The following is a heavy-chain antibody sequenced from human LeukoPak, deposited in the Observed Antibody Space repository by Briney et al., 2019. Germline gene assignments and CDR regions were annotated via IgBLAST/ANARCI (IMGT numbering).Heavy chain of an antibody. CDR3: AKEDDILTGYAPDSQAFDI. D-gene: IGHD3-9*01. Sequence: QPGGSLRLSCAASGFIFTNYWMHWVREGPGKELVWLARISGDGRGTTYADSVKGRFTISRDNSKNTLYLQMNSLRAEDTAVYYCAKEDDILTGYAPDSQAFDIWGQGTMVTVPS. V-gene: IGHV3-74*01. J-gene: IGHJ3*02. CDR1: GFIFTNYW. CDR2: ISGDGRGT.